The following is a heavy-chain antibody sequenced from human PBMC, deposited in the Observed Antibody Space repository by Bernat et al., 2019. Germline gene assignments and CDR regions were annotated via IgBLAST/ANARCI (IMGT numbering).Heavy chain of an antibody. V-gene: IGHV1-46*01. D-gene: IGHD6-19*01. Sequence: QVQLVQSGAEVKKPEASVKVSCKASGYTFTSYYMHWVRQAPGQGLEWMGIINPSGGSTSYAQKFQGRVTMTRDTSTSTVYMELSSLRSEDTAVYYCARVGYSSVSRNWFDPWGQGTLVTVSS. CDR1: GYTFTSYY. CDR3: ARVGYSSVSRNWFDP. J-gene: IGHJ5*02. CDR2: INPSGGST.